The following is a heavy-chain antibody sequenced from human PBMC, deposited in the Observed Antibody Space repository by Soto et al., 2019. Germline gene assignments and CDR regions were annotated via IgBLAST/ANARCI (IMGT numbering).Heavy chain of an antibody. D-gene: IGHD6-19*01. CDR2: IIPILGTA. Sequence: QVQLVQSGSEVKKPGASVKVSCKASGGTFSSYAISCVRQAPGQGLEWMGGIIPILGTANYAQKFQGRVTITADETTRPAYMELSSLRSEDTAVYYCASIAVAGRNQNDYWGQGTLVTVSS. CDR3: ASIAVAGRNQNDY. J-gene: IGHJ4*02. V-gene: IGHV1-69*01. CDR1: GGTFSSYA.